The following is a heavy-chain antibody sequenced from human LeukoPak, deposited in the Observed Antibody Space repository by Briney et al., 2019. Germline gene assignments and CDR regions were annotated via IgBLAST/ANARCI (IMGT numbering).Heavy chain of an antibody. CDR1: QFTFRTYA. V-gene: IGHV3-30*04. CDR3: ARVHTERASLPPFDH. CDR2: ITYDGSSK. J-gene: IGHJ4*02. D-gene: IGHD1-26*01. Sequence: GGSLRLSCETSQFTFRTYAMHWVRQAPGKGLEWVALITYDGSSKYYADSVRGRFSISRDNSKNTLYLEMNSLRRDDTAVYFCARVHTERASLPPFDHWGQGSLVTVSS.